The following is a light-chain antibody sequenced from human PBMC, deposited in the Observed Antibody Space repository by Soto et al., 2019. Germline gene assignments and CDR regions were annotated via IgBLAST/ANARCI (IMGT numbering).Light chain of an antibody. CDR3: QDYGTSAPWT. V-gene: IGKV3-20*01. J-gene: IGKJ1*01. CDR1: QNIRGNE. CDR2: RGS. Sequence: EVVLTQSPGTLSLSPGERATLSCRASQNIRGNELAWYQQKPGQAPRLLIYRGSSRDTGIPDRFSGRGYGNDFHLTLPRMGTEEFAVYYCQDYGTSAPWTFGQGTKVEIK.